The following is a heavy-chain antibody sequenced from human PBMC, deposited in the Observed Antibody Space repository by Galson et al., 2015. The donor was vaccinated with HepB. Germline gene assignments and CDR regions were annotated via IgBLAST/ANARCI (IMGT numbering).Heavy chain of an antibody. Sequence: SLRLSCAASGFTFSDYFMTWIRQAPGKGLEWVSHNSSTNIYTYYADSVKGRFTISRDNAKDSLHLQMNSLRAEDTAVYYCARGRGYCSSTDCYGNFDFWGQGTLVTVSS. CDR1: GFTFSDYF. J-gene: IGHJ4*02. CDR3: ARGRGYCSSTDCYGNFDF. CDR2: NSSTNIYT. D-gene: IGHD2-2*01. V-gene: IGHV3-11*03.